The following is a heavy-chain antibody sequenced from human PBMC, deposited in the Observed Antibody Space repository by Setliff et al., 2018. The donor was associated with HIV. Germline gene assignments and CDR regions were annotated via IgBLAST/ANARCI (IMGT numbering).Heavy chain of an antibody. V-gene: IGHV5-51*01. J-gene: IGHJ4*02. CDR1: GYRFTSYW. Sequence: GESLKISCQGSGYRFTSYWIAWVRQMPGKGLEWMAIIYPSDSDTRYSPSFQGQVTISADKSISTAYLQWSSLKASDTAMYYCARHVTAMLPADYWGQGTLVTVSS. D-gene: IGHD5-18*01. CDR2: IYPSDSDT. CDR3: ARHVTAMLPADY.